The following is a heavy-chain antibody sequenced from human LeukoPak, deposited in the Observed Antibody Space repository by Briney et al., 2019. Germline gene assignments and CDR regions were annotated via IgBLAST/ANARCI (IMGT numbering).Heavy chain of an antibody. Sequence: PGGSLRLSCAASGFTFSSYAMSWVRQAPGKGLEWVSAISGSGGSTYYADSVKGRFTISRDNSKNTLYLQMNSLRADDTAVYYCAKIGSSIKTRPSLDYWGQGTLVTVSS. CDR2: ISGSGGST. CDR3: AKIGSSIKTRPSLDY. V-gene: IGHV3-23*01. J-gene: IGHJ4*02. CDR1: GFTFSSYA. D-gene: IGHD3-10*01.